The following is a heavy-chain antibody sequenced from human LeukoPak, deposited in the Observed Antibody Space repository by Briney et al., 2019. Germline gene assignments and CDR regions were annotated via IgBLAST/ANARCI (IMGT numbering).Heavy chain of an antibody. J-gene: IGHJ4*02. CDR1: GGSFSGYY. V-gene: IGHV4-34*01. CDR3: VRDIAAAGGFAY. CDR2: INNSGST. Sequence: PSETLSLTCGVYGGSFSGYYWSWIRQPPGKGLEWIGEINNSGSTNYNPSLKSRVSISVDTSQNQFSLKLSSVTAADTAVYYCVRDIAAAGGFAYWGQGTLVTVSS. D-gene: IGHD6-13*01.